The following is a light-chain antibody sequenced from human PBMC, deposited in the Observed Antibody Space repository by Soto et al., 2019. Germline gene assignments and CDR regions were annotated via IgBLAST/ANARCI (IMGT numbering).Light chain of an antibody. CDR2: SNN. J-gene: IGLJ2*01. V-gene: IGLV1-44*01. Sequence: QSVLTQPPSASGTPGQRVTISCSGSNSNVGNNTVNWYQQLPGTAPTLLIYSNNQRPSGVPDRFSGSKSGTSASLAISGLQSEDEADYYCAAWDVSLNDVVFGGGTKLTVL. CDR1: NSNVGNNT. CDR3: AAWDVSLNDVV.